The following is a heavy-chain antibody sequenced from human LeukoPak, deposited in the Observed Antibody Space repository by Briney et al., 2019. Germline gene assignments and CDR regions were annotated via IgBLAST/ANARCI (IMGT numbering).Heavy chain of an antibody. J-gene: IGHJ4*02. D-gene: IGHD3-22*01. V-gene: IGHV4-34*01. CDR2: INHSGST. CDR1: GGSFSGYY. CDR3: ARGSGTYYYDSSGYPVLGY. Sequence: SETLSLTCAVYGGSFSGYYWSWIRQPPVKGLEWIGAINHSGSTNYNPSLKSRVTISVDTTKNQFSLKLSSVTAADTAVYYCARGSGTYYYDSSGYPVLGYWGQGTLATVSS.